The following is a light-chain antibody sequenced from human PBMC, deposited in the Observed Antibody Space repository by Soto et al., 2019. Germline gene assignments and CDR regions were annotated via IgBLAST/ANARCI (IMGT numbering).Light chain of an antibody. Sequence: EVVMTQSPATLSVSPGERATLSCRARHGVSDNLAWYQQKPGQAPRLLIYGASPRATGVPARFSGSGSGTEVTLIISRLQSEEFAVYSCQQSNNWPYTFGQGTKLDIK. CDR3: QQSNNWPYT. J-gene: IGKJ2*01. V-gene: IGKV3-15*01. CDR1: HGVSDN. CDR2: GAS.